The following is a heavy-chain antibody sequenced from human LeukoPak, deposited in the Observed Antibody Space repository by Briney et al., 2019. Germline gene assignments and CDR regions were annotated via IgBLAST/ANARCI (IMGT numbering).Heavy chain of an antibody. CDR1: GGSISSGGYS. CDR2: IYYSGST. V-gene: IGHV4-31*03. D-gene: IGHD3-10*01. Sequence: SQTLSLTCTVSGGSISSGGYSWSWIRQHPGKGLEWIGYIYYSGSTYYNPSLKSRVTISVDTSKNQFSLKLSSVTAADTAVYYCARDSSSMVRGVTLSAFDIWGQGTMVTVSS. CDR3: ARDSSSMVRGVTLSAFDI. J-gene: IGHJ3*02.